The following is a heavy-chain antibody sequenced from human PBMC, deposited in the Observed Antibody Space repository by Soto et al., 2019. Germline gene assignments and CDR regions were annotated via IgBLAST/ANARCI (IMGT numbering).Heavy chain of an antibody. CDR1: GGSVSSGSYY. J-gene: IGHJ6*02. CDR2: IYYSGST. Sequence: QVQLQESGPGLVKPSETLSLTCTVSGGSVSSGSYYWSWIRPPPGTGLEWIGYIYYSGSTNYNPSLKSRVTISVDTSKNQSSLKLSSVTAADTAVYYCARDRGYYYSGMDVWGQGTTVTVSS. D-gene: IGHD3-10*01. CDR3: ARDRGYYYSGMDV. V-gene: IGHV4-61*01.